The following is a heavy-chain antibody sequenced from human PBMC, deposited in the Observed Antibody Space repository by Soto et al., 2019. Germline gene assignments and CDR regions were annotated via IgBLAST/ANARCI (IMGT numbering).Heavy chain of an antibody. CDR1: VFTLSGYA. D-gene: IGHD6-6*01. Sequence: QSGGSLRLSCAASVFTLSGYAMDWVRQAPGKGLEYVSGISSNGVGTYYANSVQGRFTISRDNSKNTVYLQMGSLRPEDMAVYYCARRARPDFYYMDVWGKGTTVTVSS. CDR3: ARRARPDFYYMDV. J-gene: IGHJ6*03. CDR2: ISSNGVGT. V-gene: IGHV3-64*01.